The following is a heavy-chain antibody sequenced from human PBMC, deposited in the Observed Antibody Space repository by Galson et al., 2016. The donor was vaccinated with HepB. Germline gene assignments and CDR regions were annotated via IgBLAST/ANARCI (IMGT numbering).Heavy chain of an antibody. CDR3: ARAMGFGGPDYGLDV. D-gene: IGHD3-10*01. Sequence: SLRLSCAASGFSLSNYDMTWLRQAPGKGLEWVSSFGFIGGGTTYADSVKGRFSISRDTSTNTLFLQMNSLRAEDTALYYCARAMGFGGPDYGLDVWGQGTTVTVSS. CDR2: FGFIGGGT. V-gene: IGHV3-23*01. J-gene: IGHJ6*02. CDR1: GFSLSNYD.